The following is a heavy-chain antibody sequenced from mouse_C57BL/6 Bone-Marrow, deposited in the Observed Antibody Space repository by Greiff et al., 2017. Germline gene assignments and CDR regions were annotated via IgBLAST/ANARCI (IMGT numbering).Heavy chain of an antibody. D-gene: IGHD2-2*01. J-gene: IGHJ4*01. CDR1: GYTFTSYW. V-gene: IGHV1-64*01. CDR3: ARRGVTTPYYYAMDY. CDR2: IHPNSGST. Sequence: QVQLQQPGAELVKPGASVKLSCKASGYTFTSYWMHWVKQRPGQGLEWIGMIHPNSGSTNYNEKFKSKATLTVDKSSSTAYMQLSSLTSEDSAVYYCARRGVTTPYYYAMDYWGQGTSVTASS.